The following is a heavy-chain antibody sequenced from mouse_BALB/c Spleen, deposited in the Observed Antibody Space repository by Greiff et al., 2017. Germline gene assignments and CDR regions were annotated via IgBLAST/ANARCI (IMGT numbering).Heavy chain of an antibody. V-gene: IGHV1-67*01. J-gene: IGHJ4*01. D-gene: IGHD2-4*01. CDR1: SYTFTDYA. CDR2: ISTYYGNT. Sequence: QVQLQQSGPELVRPGVSVKISCKGSSYTFTDYAMHWVKQSHAKSLEWIGVISTYYGNTNYNQKFKGKATMTVDKSSSTAYMELARLTSEDSAVYYCARSHHDCAYYAMDYWGQGTSVTVSS. CDR3: ARSHHDCAYYAMDY.